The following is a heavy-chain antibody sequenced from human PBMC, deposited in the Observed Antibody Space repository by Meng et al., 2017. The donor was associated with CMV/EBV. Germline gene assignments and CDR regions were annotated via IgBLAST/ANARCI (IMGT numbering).Heavy chain of an antibody. CDR3: ARGVAESLGWEMGY. V-gene: IGHV3-74*01. D-gene: IGHD6-19*01. J-gene: IGHJ4*02. CDR2: IENYGTSS. Sequence: VELVGSGGGLIRPGGSWRFSCAVSGFTVRSYWMHWVRHVPGKGLEWVSRIENYGTSSDYADSVKGRFTISRDSAKNTLYLQMNSLRAEDTGVYYCARGVAESLGWEMGYWGQGTLVTVSS. CDR1: GFTVRSYW.